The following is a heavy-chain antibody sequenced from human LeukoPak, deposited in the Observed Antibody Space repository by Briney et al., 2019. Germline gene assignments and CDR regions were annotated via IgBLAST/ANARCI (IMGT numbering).Heavy chain of an antibody. D-gene: IGHD3-16*01. J-gene: IGHJ4*02. V-gene: IGHV3-7*01. Sequence: PGGSLRLSCAASGFTFSSYWMSWVRQAPGKGLEWVANIKQDGSEKYYVDSVKGRFTISRDNAKNSLYLQMNSLRAEDTAVYYCARLALSRFGGVLVYFVYWGQGTLVTVSS. CDR3: ARLALSRFGGVLVYFVY. CDR1: GFTFSSYW. CDR2: IKQDGSEK.